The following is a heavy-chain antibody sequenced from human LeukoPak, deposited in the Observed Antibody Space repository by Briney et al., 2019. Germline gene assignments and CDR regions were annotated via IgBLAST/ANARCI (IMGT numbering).Heavy chain of an antibody. V-gene: IGHV3-30-3*01. Sequence: GGSLRLSCAASGFTFSDYAMHWVRQVPGKGLEWVAVMSYDGSNKYYADSVKGRFTISRDNSKNTLYVQMSSLRVEDTAVYYCARDFQWLRAMDVWGQGTTVTVSS. D-gene: IGHD6-19*01. J-gene: IGHJ6*02. CDR1: GFTFSDYA. CDR3: ARDFQWLRAMDV. CDR2: MSYDGSNK.